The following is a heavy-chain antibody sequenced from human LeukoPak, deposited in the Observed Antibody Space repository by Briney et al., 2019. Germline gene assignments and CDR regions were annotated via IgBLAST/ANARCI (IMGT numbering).Heavy chain of an antibody. CDR2: IYYGGST. CDR1: GGSTSSSSYY. V-gene: IGHV4-39*01. J-gene: IGHJ5*02. Sequence: SETLSLTCTVSGGSTSSSSYYWGWIRQPPGKGLEWIGSIYYGGSTYYNPSLKSRVTISVDTSKNQFSLKLSSVTAADTAVYYCATWGSTGLGFDPWGQGTLVTVSS. D-gene: IGHD6-13*01. CDR3: ATWGSTGLGFDP.